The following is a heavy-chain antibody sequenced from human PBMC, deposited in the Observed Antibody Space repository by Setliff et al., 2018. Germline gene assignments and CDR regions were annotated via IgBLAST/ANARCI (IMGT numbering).Heavy chain of an antibody. CDR3: AKQGYSDSLYAFDV. Sequence: ASVKVSCKTSGYTFTAYYIYWVRQAPGHGLELMGRIHPNTGSTNYLQDFQGRVTITRDTSIYTVYMEFTGLTSGDTAVYYCAKQGYSDSLYAFDVCGQGTVVTVSS. J-gene: IGHJ3*01. CDR2: IHPNTGST. D-gene: IGHD3-16*02. CDR1: GYTFTAYY. V-gene: IGHV1-2*06.